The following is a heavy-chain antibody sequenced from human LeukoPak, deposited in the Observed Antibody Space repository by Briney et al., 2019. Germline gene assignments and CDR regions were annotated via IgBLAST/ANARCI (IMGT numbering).Heavy chain of an antibody. CDR2: IWYDGSNK. D-gene: IGHD2-21*02. CDR3: AREDGASMTYYFDY. V-gene: IGHV3-33*01. CDR1: GFTFRSYG. Sequence: GGSLRLSCAASGFTFRSYGMHWVRQAPGKGLEWVAVIWYDGSNKLYAGSVKGRFTISRDNSKNTLYLQMNSLRAEDTAVYYCAREDGASMTYYFDYWGQGTLVTVSS. J-gene: IGHJ4*02.